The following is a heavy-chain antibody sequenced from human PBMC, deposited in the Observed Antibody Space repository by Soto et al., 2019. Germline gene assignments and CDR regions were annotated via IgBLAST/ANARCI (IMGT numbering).Heavy chain of an antibody. D-gene: IGHD3-9*01. Sequence: PSETLSLTCTVSGDSIRSGNHYWRWIRQPPGKGLEWIGYIYYSGSTYYSPSLKSRVTISVDTSKNQFSLKLNSVTAADTAVYYCASVDILTVYGCMDVWGQGTTVTVSS. CDR2: IYYSGST. J-gene: IGHJ6*02. V-gene: IGHV4-30-4*01. CDR1: GDSIRSGNHY. CDR3: ASVDILTVYGCMDV.